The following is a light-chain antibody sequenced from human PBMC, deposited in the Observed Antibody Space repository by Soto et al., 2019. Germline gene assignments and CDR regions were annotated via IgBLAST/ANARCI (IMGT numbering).Light chain of an antibody. J-gene: IGKJ2*03. Sequence: FQMTQSPSTLSASVGDRVDITCRASQTIFSWLAWYQQKPGKAPKLLIYKASSLESGVPSSYSGSGSGTEFTLTISGLQPDDFATYFCQQYNSYPYSFGQATKLYIK. CDR3: QQYNSYPYS. CDR1: QTIFSW. V-gene: IGKV1-5*03. CDR2: KAS.